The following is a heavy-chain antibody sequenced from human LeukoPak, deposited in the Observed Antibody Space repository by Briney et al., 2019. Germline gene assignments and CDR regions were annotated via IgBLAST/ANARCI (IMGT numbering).Heavy chain of an antibody. Sequence: ASVKVSCTASGYTFTNFGISWVRQAPGQGLEWMGWISAYNGNTNYAQRLQGRVTMTTDTSTSTAYMELRSLRSDDTAVYYCAKDRDYGYYNTQDLFVYWGQGTLVTVSS. CDR1: GYTFTNFG. J-gene: IGHJ4*02. CDR3: AKDRDYGYYNTQDLFVY. D-gene: IGHD4-17*01. CDR2: ISAYNGNT. V-gene: IGHV1-18*01.